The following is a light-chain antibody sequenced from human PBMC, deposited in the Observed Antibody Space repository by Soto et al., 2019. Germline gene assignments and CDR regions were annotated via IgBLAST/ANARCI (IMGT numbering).Light chain of an antibody. V-gene: IGLV1-40*01. CDR2: GNS. J-gene: IGLJ3*02. CDR3: QSYDSSLSGV. CDR1: SSNIGAGYD. Sequence: QAVVTQPPSVSGAPGQRVTISCTGSSSNIGAGYDVHWYQQLPGTVPKLLIYGNSNRPSGVPDRFSGSKSGTSASLAITGLQAEDEADYYCQSYDSSLSGVFGGGTKLTVL.